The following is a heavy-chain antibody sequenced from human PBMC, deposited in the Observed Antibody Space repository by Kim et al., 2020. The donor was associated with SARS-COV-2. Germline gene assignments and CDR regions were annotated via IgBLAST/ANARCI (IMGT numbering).Heavy chain of an antibody. CDR1: GFTFSSRW. Sequence: GGSLRLSCTASGFTFSSRWMYWVRQAPGKGLEWVANIEPYGSERNYVDSVRGRFTISRDNAKNSLFLHMDGLRVEDTAFYYCVGDVSGSGNYWGQGTLDTVS. CDR3: VGDVSGSGNY. V-gene: IGHV3-7*04. D-gene: IGHD1-26*01. J-gene: IGHJ4*02. CDR2: IEPYGSER.